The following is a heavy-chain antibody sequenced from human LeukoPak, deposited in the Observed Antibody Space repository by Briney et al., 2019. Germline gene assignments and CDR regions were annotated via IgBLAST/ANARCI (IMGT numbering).Heavy chain of an antibody. CDR1: GFTFSSYS. CDR2: ISSSSYTR. Sequence: GGSLRLSCAASGFTFSSYSMNWVRQAPGKGLEWVSYISSSSYTRYYADSVKGRFTISRDNAKNPLYLQMNSLRAEDTAVYYCAREHGETTFDAFDIWGQGTMVTVSS. D-gene: IGHD1-7*01. J-gene: IGHJ3*02. V-gene: IGHV3-48*01. CDR3: AREHGETTFDAFDI.